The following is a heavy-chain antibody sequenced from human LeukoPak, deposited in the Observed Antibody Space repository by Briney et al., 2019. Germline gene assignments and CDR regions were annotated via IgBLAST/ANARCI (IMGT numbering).Heavy chain of an antibody. J-gene: IGHJ4*02. V-gene: IGHV3-11*05. Sequence: PGGSLRLSCAASGFTFSDYYMSWIRQAPGKGLEWVSYISSSSSYTNYADSVKGRFTISRDNAKNSLYLQMNSLRAEDTAVYYCARDLIPNYYDSSGFENWGQGTLVTVSS. CDR2: ISSSSSYT. D-gene: IGHD3-22*01. CDR3: ARDLIPNYYDSSGFEN. CDR1: GFTFSDYY.